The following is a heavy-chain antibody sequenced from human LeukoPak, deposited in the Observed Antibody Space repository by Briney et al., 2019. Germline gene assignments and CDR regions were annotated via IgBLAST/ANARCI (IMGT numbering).Heavy chain of an antibody. V-gene: IGHV3-23*01. J-gene: IGHJ4*02. CDR3: AKAIIAAGCDY. D-gene: IGHD6-13*01. CDR1: GFTFSSYA. Sequence: GGSLRLSCAASGFTFSSYAMSWVRQAPGKGLEWVSAISGSGGSTYYEDSVKGRFTISRDNSKNTLYLQMNSLRAEDTAIYYCAKAIIAAGCDYWGQGTLVTVSS. CDR2: ISGSGGST.